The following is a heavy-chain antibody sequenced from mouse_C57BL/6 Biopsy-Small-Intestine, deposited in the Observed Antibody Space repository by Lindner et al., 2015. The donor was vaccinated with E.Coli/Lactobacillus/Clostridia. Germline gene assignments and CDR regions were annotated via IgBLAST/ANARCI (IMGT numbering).Heavy chain of an antibody. J-gene: IGHJ3*01. CDR3: ASYGSSSPWFAY. V-gene: IGHV1-9*01. CDR2: ILPGSGST. Sequence: VQLQESGAELVKPGASVKISCKASGYAFSSYWMNWVKQRPGHGLEWIGEILPGSGSTNYNEKFKGKATFTADTSSNTAYMQLSSLTTEDSAIYYCASYGSSSPWFAYWGQGTLVTVSA. D-gene: IGHD1-1*01. CDR1: GYAFSSYW.